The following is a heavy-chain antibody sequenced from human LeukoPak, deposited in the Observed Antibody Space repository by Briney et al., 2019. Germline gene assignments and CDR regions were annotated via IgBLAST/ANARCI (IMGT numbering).Heavy chain of an antibody. V-gene: IGHV3-9*01. D-gene: IGHD5-12*01. J-gene: IGHJ6*02. CDR3: ARANTYDSNYYYGMDV. CDR2: ISWNSGNI. CDR1: GFNFDDQA. Sequence: GGSLRLSCVASGFNFDDQAMHWVRQAPGRGLEWVSGISWNSGNINYADSVKGRFTISRDNAKNTLYLQMNSLRAEDTAVYYCARANTYDSNYYYGMDVWGQGTTVTVSS.